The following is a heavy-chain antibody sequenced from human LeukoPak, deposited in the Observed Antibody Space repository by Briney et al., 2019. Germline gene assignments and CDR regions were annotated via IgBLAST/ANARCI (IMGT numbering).Heavy chain of an antibody. Sequence: SETLSLTCTVPGGSISSSSHYWAWIRQPPGKGLEWIGSIYYSGSTSYNPSLKSRVTMSVDTSNDQFSLKVSSVTAADTAVYYCARGGSSWYADYWGQGTLVTVSS. CDR2: IYYSGST. J-gene: IGHJ4*02. D-gene: IGHD6-13*01. CDR3: ARGGSSWYADY. CDR1: GGSISSSSHY. V-gene: IGHV4-39*07.